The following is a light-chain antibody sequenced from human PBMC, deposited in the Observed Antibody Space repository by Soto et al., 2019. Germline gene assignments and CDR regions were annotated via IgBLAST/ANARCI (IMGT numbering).Light chain of an antibody. CDR3: GTWDSSLSAVV. CDR1: SSNIGNNY. Sequence: QSVLTQPPSVSAAPGQTVTISCSGSSSNIGNNYVSWYQQLPGTAPKLLIYDNHKRPSGIPDRFSGSKSGTSATLDITGLQTGDEADYYCGTWDSSLSAVVFGGGTKLTVL. V-gene: IGLV1-51*01. CDR2: DNH. J-gene: IGLJ2*01.